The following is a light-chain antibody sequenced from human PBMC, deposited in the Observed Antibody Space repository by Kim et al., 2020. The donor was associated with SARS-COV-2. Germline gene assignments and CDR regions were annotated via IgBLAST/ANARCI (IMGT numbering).Light chain of an antibody. CDR2: ENE. J-gene: IGLJ1*01. CDR3: QAWDTSTGV. Sequence: VSPGQTDNIPCSGDRLGRKFVYCYQQKPGQSPVLVMYENERRPSGIPERFSGSNSGNTATLTISGTQTIDEADYYCQAWDTSTGVFGAGTKVTVL. CDR1: RLGRKF. V-gene: IGLV3-1*01.